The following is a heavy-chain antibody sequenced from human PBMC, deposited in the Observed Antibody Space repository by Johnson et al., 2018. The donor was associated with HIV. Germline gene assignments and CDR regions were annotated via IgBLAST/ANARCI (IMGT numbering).Heavy chain of an antibody. D-gene: IGHD5-24*01. Sequence: VQLVESGGGLVQPGGSLRLSCAASGFTFDDYAMHWVRQAPGKGLEWVSGISWYSGSIGYADSVQSRFTIYRDNSKTTPYLQLNSRRAEDTVVYYCANGERASIKAFYAFDIWGQGTMVTVSS. CDR3: ANGERASIKAFYAFDI. V-gene: IGHV3-9*01. J-gene: IGHJ3*02. CDR2: ISWYSGSI. CDR1: GFTFDDYA.